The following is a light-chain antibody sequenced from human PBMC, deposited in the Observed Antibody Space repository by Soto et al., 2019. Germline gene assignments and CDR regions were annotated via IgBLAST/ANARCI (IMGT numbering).Light chain of an antibody. J-gene: IGLJ7*01. CDR1: SGSVSTNYY. Sequence: QAVVTQEPSFSVSPGGTVTLTCGLSSGSVSTNYYPSWYQQTPGQAPRTLIYSTNTRSSGVPDRFSGSILGNKAALTITGAQADDGSDYYCVLYMGSGIAVFGGGTQLTVL. CDR2: STN. V-gene: IGLV8-61*01. CDR3: VLYMGSGIAV.